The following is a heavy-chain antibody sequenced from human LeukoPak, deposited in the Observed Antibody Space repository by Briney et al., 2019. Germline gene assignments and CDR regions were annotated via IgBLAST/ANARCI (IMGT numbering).Heavy chain of an antibody. CDR2: MNPNSGNT. V-gene: IGHV1-8*01. CDR1: GYTFTSYD. Sequence: ASVKVSCKASGYTFTSYDINWVRQATGQGLEWMGWMNPNSGNTGYAQKFQGRVTMTRNTFISTAYMELNSLRSEDTAVYYCARGEAPLGSSSWGAWGQGTLVTVSS. CDR3: ARGEAPLGSSSWGA. D-gene: IGHD6-13*01. J-gene: IGHJ4*02.